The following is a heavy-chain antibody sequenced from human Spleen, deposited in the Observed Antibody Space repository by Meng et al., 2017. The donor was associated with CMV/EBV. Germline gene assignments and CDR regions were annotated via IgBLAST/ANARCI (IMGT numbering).Heavy chain of an antibody. Sequence: ESRPGLVKPSETLSSTCTVSGGSISSSRHYWGWIRQPPGKGLEWIGSIYYSGSTYYNPSLRSRVTMSLDTSKNQFSLKLSSVTATDTAVYYCARHDGGYGDYFDHWGQGTLVTVSS. CDR2: IYYSGST. D-gene: IGHD5-12*01. CDR3: ARHDGGYGDYFDH. J-gene: IGHJ4*02. CDR1: GGSISSSRHY. V-gene: IGHV4-39*01.